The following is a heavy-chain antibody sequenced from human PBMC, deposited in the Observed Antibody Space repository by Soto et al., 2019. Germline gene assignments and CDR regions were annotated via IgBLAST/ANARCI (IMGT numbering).Heavy chain of an antibody. V-gene: IGHV3-21*01. CDR3: ARAWELHGMDV. J-gene: IGHJ6*02. CDR2: ISSSSSYI. CDR1: GVTFSSYS. D-gene: IGHD1-26*01. Sequence: PXGSLKLSCAASGVTFSSYSMNWVRQAPGKGLEWVSSISSSSSYIYYADSVKGRFTISRDNAKNSLYLQMNSLRAEDTAVYYCARAWELHGMDVWGQGTTVTVSS.